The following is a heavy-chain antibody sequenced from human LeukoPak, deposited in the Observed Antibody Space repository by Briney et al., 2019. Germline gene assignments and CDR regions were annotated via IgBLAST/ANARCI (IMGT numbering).Heavy chain of an antibody. Sequence: GGSLRLSCAGSGFTLSSNWMHWVRQAPGKGLVWVSRFFSDGSRTNYADSVKGRFTISRDNAKNTQSLQMNSLRAEDTAVYYCARSGRGGAFDIWGQGTMVTVSS. CDR1: GFTLSSNW. CDR3: ARSGRGGAFDI. V-gene: IGHV3-74*01. D-gene: IGHD1-26*01. CDR2: FFSDGSRT. J-gene: IGHJ3*02.